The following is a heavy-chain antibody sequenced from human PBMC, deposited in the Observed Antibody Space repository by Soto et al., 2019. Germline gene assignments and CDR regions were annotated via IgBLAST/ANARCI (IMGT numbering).Heavy chain of an antibody. Sequence: QVHLVQSGAEMKKPGSSVKVSCKVSGGDLTNSGISWLRQAPGQGLEWMGGIFPLLAVVDYSQKFQGRVTMTAVEATTSAYMALGSLNYDVTGVYDTALEVGADFKSWGQGTLVIVSS. CDR3: ALEVGADFKS. J-gene: IGHJ5*02. D-gene: IGHD1-26*01. CDR2: IFPLLAVV. CDR1: GGDLTNSG. V-gene: IGHV1-69*04.